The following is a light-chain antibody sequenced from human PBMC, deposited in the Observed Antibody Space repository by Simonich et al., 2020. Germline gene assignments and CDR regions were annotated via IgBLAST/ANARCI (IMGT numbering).Light chain of an antibody. Sequence: EIVMTQSPATLSVSPGERATLSCRASQSVSSNLAWYQQKPGQAHRLLIYGASTRATGNPARFSGSGSGTEFTLTISSLQSEDFAVYYCQQYNNWPLWTFGQGTKVEIK. J-gene: IGKJ1*01. CDR2: GAS. V-gene: IGKV3-15*01. CDR1: QSVSSN. CDR3: QQYNNWPLWT.